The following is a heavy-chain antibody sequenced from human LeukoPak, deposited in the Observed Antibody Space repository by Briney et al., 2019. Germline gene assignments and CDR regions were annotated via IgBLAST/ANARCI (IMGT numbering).Heavy chain of an antibody. CDR3: ARGWGE. D-gene: IGHD3-10*01. Sequence: GGSLRLSCAASGFTFSSYEMNWVRQGPAKGLEWVSYISSSGSTKYYADSVKGRFTISRDNAKKSLYLQMNSLRAEDTAVYYCARGWGEGGQGTLVTVSS. CDR1: GFTFSSYE. J-gene: IGHJ4*02. V-gene: IGHV3-48*03. CDR2: ISSSGSTK.